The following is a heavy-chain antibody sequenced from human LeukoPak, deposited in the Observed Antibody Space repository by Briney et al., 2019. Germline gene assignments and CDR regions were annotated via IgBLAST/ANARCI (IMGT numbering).Heavy chain of an antibody. CDR3: ARGVPTGIDYFDY. D-gene: IGHD1-1*01. J-gene: IGHJ4*02. CDR1: GFTFSTYW. CDR2: IKQDGSEK. Sequence: GGSLRLSCAASGFTFSTYWMSWVRQAPGKGLEWVANIKQDGSEKFYVDSVKGRFSISRDNAKNSLYLQMNSLRAEDTAVYYCARGVPTGIDYFDYWGQGTLVTVSS. V-gene: IGHV3-7*01.